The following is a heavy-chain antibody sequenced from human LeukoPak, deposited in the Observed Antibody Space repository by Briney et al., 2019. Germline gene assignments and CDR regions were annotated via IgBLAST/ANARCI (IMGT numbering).Heavy chain of an antibody. CDR2: IYNSGTT. J-gene: IGHJ2*01. V-gene: IGHV4-4*07. D-gene: IGHD7-27*01. CDR1: GGSFSSYY. Sequence: PSETLSLTCTVSGGSFSSYYWTWIRQPAGKGLEWIGRIYNSGTTNYSPSLESRVTMSLDTSKNRFSLSLSSVTAADTAVYYCARDRLGATGHWGIDVWGRGTLVTVSS. CDR3: ARDRLGATGHWGIDV.